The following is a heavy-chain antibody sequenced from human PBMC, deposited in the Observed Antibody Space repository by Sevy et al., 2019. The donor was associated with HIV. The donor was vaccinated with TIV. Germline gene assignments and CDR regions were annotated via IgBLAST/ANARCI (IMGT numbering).Heavy chain of an antibody. J-gene: IGHJ6*02. V-gene: IGHV5-51*01. CDR2: IYPNDSDT. CDR1: GYSFATYW. Sequence: GESLKIYCKGSGYSFATYWIAWVRQMPGKGLEWMGVIYPNDSDTRYSPSFQGQVTISADKSISTAYLQWSTLKAYDTAKYYCARGARGTLPSFYYYTLNVWDQGTTVTVSS. D-gene: IGHD1-1*01. CDR3: ARGARGTLPSFYYYTLNV.